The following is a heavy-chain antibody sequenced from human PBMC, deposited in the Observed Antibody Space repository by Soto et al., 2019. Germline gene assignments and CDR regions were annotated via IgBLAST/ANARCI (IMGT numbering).Heavy chain of an antibody. J-gene: IGHJ3*02. V-gene: IGHV3-66*01. D-gene: IGHD3-22*01. Sequence: GGSLRLSCAASGFTVSSNYMSWVRQAPGKGLEWVSVIYSGGTTYYADSVKGRFTISRDNSKNTLYLQMNSLRAEDTAVYYCARDHPDSSGYWDAFDIWGQGTMVTVSS. CDR1: GFTVSSNY. CDR3: ARDHPDSSGYWDAFDI. CDR2: IYSGGTT.